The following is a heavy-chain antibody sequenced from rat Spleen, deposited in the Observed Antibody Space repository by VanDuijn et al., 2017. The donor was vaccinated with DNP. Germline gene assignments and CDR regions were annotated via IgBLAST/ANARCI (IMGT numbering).Heavy chain of an antibody. V-gene: IGHV5-22*01. J-gene: IGHJ3*01. CDR2: ISYEGSSI. CDR1: GFTFSNYY. D-gene: IGHD1-1*01. CDR3: TTRDYFTGPYNSFPY. Sequence: EVQLVESGGGLVQPGRSLKLSCAASGFTFSNYYMAWVRQAPTKGLEWVASISYEGSSIHYGNSVKGRFTISRDNAKNTLYLQMNSLRSEDTATYYCTTRDYFTGPYNSFPYWGQGTLVTVSS.